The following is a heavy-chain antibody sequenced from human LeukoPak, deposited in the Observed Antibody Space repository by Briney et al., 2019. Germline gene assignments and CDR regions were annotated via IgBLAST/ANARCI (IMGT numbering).Heavy chain of an antibody. J-gene: IGHJ2*01. D-gene: IGHD4-23*01. CDR2: INPNSGGT. CDR3: ARVYAGGLGRDSGYFDL. V-gene: IGHV1-2*04. CDR1: GYTFTGYY. Sequence: ASVKVSCKASGYTFTGYYMHWVRQAPGQGLEWMGWINPNSGGTNYAQKFQGWVTMTRDTSISTAYMELSRLRSDDTAVYHCARVYAGGLGRDSGYFDLWGRGTLVTVSS.